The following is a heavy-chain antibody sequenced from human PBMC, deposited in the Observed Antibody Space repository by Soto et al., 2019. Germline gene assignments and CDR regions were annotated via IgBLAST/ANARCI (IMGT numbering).Heavy chain of an antibody. CDR3: TRRDTMNIDAFDV. Sequence: GESLKISCKGSGYSFTSYWISWVRQMPGKGLEWMGRIDPSDSYTNYSPSFQGHVTISVDKSFTTAYLQWGSLKASDTAMYYCTRRDTMNIDAFDVWGQGTVVTVS. J-gene: IGHJ3*01. D-gene: IGHD3-22*01. V-gene: IGHV5-10-1*01. CDR2: IDPSDSYT. CDR1: GYSFTSYW.